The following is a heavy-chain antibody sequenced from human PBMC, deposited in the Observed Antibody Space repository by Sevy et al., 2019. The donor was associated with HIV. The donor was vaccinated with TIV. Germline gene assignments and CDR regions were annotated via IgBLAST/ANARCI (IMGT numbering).Heavy chain of an antibody. CDR2: ISYDGSNK. V-gene: IGHV3-30*18. D-gene: IGHD6-6*01. CDR1: GFTFSSYG. CDR3: AKDRGRVSPFDY. J-gene: IGHJ4*02. Sequence: GGSLRLSCAASGFTFSSYGMHWVRQAPGKGLEWVAVISYDGSNKYYADSVKGRFTISRDNSKNMLYLQMNSLRAEDTAVYYCAKDRGRVSPFDYWGQGTLVTVSS.